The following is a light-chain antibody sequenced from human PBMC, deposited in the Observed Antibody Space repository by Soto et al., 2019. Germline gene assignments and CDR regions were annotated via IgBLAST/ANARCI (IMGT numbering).Light chain of an antibody. Sequence: DIVMTQSPATLSVSPGERATLSCRASQSVSTNLAWYQQKPGQAPRLLIYGASTRATGIPARFSGSGSGTEFTLTITSLQSEDFAVYDCQHYNNLWGFGGGTKVEIK. V-gene: IGKV3-15*01. J-gene: IGKJ4*01. CDR1: QSVSTN. CDR2: GAS. CDR3: QHYNNLWG.